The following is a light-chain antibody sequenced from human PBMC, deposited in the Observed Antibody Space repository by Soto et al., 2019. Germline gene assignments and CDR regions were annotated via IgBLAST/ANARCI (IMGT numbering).Light chain of an antibody. CDR3: CSFTTTNKGV. Sequence: QSALTQPASVSGSPGQSVTISCTGTSSDIGAYDYVSWYQQHPGKVPKLIIYDVSNRPSGVSNRFSGSKSGNTASLTISGLQADDEADYYCCSFTTTNKGVFGGGTKLTVL. V-gene: IGLV2-14*03. J-gene: IGLJ2*01. CDR2: DVS. CDR1: SSDIGAYDY.